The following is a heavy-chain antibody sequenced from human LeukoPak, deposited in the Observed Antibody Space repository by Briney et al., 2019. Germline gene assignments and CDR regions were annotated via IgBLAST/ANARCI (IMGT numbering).Heavy chain of an antibody. V-gene: IGHV4-39*01. CDR1: GGSISSSSYY. CDR2: IYYSGNT. J-gene: IGHJ2*01. Sequence: SETLSLTCTVSGGSISSSSYYWGWIRQPPGTGLEWIGSIYYSGNTYYNPSLKSRATVSVDTSKDQFSLKLNSVTAADTAVYYCARSVVPAAMGGNWYFDLWGRGTLVTVSS. D-gene: IGHD2-2*01. CDR3: ARSVVPAAMGGNWYFDL.